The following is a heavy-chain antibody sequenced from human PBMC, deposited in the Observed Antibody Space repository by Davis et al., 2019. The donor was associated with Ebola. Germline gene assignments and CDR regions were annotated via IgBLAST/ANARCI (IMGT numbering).Heavy chain of an antibody. Sequence: MPGGSLRLSCTVSGGSISSSSYYWGWIRQPPGKGLEWIGSIYYSGSTYYNPSLKSRVTISVDTSKNQFSLKLSSVTAADTAVYYCARAGLRYFDYYYYYGMDVWGQGTTVTVSS. CDR1: GGSISSSSYY. CDR2: IYYSGST. CDR3: ARAGLRYFDYYYYYGMDV. J-gene: IGHJ6*02. V-gene: IGHV4-39*01. D-gene: IGHD3-9*01.